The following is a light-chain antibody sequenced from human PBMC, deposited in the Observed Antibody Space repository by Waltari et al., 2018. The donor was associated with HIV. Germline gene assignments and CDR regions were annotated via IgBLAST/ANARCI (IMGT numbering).Light chain of an antibody. CDR2: GNN. J-gene: IGLJ2*01. V-gene: IGLV1-40*01. CDR3: QSYDNVLTAVI. Sequence: QSVLTQPPSVSGAPGQTVTVSCTGSTSNLGATFDVHWYQHLPGTAPKLPIYGNNNRPSGVPARFSGSRSGSSASLAITGLQAEDEADYYCQSYDNVLTAVIFGGGTKVTVL. CDR1: TSNLGATFD.